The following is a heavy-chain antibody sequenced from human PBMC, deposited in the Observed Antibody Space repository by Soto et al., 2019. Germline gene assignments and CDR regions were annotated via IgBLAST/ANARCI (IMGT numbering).Heavy chain of an antibody. J-gene: IGHJ4*02. Sequence: QVQLVQSGAEVKKPGASVKVSCKASGYTFTSYYMHWVRQAPGQGLEWMGITNPSGGSTTYAQKFQGRVTRTRDTATSTVDIELSSLRSEDTAVYYCAREVERGYSYGSLEYWGQGTLVTVSS. CDR3: AREVERGYSYGSLEY. V-gene: IGHV1-46*01. CDR2: TNPSGGST. CDR1: GYTFTSYY. D-gene: IGHD5-18*01.